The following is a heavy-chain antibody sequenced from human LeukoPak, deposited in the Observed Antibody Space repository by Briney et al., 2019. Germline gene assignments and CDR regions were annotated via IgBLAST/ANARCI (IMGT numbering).Heavy chain of an antibody. CDR1: GFTFSNYG. CDR2: IWYDGGNK. J-gene: IGHJ4*02. D-gene: IGHD4-11*01. Sequence: GGSLRLSCAASGFTFSNYGMHWVRQAPGKGLEWVAVIWYDGGNKYYADSVKGRITISRDNSKNTLYLQMNSLRAEDTAVYYCAREAPETTVSSNVFDYWGQGTLVTVSS. V-gene: IGHV3-33*01. CDR3: AREAPETTVSSNVFDY.